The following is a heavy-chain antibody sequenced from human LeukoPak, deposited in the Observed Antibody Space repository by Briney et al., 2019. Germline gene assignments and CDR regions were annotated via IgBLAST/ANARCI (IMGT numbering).Heavy chain of an antibody. CDR2: INSDGSST. CDR1: GFTFSSYW. D-gene: IGHD6-19*01. CDR3: ASARSSVAGHGNGY. V-gene: IGHV3-74*01. J-gene: IGHJ4*02. Sequence: PGGSLRLSRAASGFTFSSYWMHWVRQAPGKGLVWVSRINSDGSSTSYADSVKGRFTISRDNAKNTLYLQMNSLRAEDTAVYYCASARSSVAGHGNGYWGQGTLVTVSS.